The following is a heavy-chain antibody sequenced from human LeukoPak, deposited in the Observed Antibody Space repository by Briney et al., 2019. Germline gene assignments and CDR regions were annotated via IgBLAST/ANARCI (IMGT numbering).Heavy chain of an antibody. D-gene: IGHD3-3*01. V-gene: IGHV3-48*01. Sequence: PGGSLRLSCAASGFTFSSYSMNWVRQAPGKGREWVSYISSSSSTIYYADSVKGRFTISRDNAKNSLYLQMNSLRAEDTAVYYCARAAAYYDFWSGYLQIRGCYYYYMDVWGKGTTVTVSS. J-gene: IGHJ6*03. CDR1: GFTFSSYS. CDR3: ARAAAYYDFWSGYLQIRGCYYYYMDV. CDR2: ISSSSSTI.